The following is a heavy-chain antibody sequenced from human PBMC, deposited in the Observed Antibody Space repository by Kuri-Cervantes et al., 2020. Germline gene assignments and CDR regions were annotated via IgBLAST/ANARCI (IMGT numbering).Heavy chain of an antibody. Sequence: GGSLRLYCAASGFTFSSYGMHWVRQAPGKGLEWVAVISYDGSNKYYADSVKGRFTISRDNSKNTLYLQMNSLRAEDTAVYYCAKESHYDFWSGYYMGTPVDYWGQGTLVTVSS. CDR1: GFTFSSYG. J-gene: IGHJ4*02. D-gene: IGHD3-3*01. V-gene: IGHV3-30*18. CDR2: ISYDGSNK. CDR3: AKESHYDFWSGYYMGTPVDY.